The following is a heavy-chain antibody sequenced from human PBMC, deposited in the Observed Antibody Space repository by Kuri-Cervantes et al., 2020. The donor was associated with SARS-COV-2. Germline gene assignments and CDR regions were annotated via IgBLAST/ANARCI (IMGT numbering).Heavy chain of an antibody. CDR3: AREPTSVGRGCSSTSCYYEVDY. J-gene: IGHJ4*02. V-gene: IGHV3-30-3*01. D-gene: IGHD2-2*01. Sequence: GESLKISCSDSEFGFSRYAMHWVRQAPGKGLEWVAQTSFDGTKKYYAESVKGRFTISRDNSKNTLYLQMNSLRAEGTAVYYCAREPTSVGRGCSSTSCYYEVDYWGQGTLVTVSS. CDR2: TSFDGTKK. CDR1: EFGFSRYA.